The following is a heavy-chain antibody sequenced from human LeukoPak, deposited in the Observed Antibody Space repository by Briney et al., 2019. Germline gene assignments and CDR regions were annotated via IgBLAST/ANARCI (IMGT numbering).Heavy chain of an antibody. CDR3: ARAQAVAGTGGFDP. D-gene: IGHD6-19*01. Sequence: GGSLRLSCAASGFTFGSYWMHWVRQAPGKGLVWVSRINSDGSSTSYADSVKGRFTISRDNAKNTVYLQMKSLRDDDTAVYYCARAQAVAGTGGFDPWGQGTLVTVPS. J-gene: IGHJ5*02. CDR2: INSDGSST. V-gene: IGHV3-74*01. CDR1: GFTFGSYW.